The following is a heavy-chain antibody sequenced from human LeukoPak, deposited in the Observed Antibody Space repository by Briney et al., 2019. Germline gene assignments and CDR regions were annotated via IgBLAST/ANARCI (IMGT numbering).Heavy chain of an antibody. J-gene: IGHJ3*02. CDR1: GYTFTSYD. V-gene: IGHV1-8*01. CDR2: MNPNSGNT. D-gene: IGHD3-3*01. Sequence: ASVKVSCKASGYTFTSYDINWVRQATGQGLEWMGLMNPNSGNTGYAQKFQGRVTMTRNTSISTAYMELSRLRSEDTDVYYCARGPLNSDFWSGFTSRAFDIWGQGTMVTVSS. CDR3: ARGPLNSDFWSGFTSRAFDI.